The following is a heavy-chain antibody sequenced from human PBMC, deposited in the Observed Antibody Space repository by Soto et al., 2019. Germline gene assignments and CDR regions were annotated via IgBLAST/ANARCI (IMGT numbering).Heavy chain of an antibody. D-gene: IGHD6-6*01. CDR2: ISGNGGST. J-gene: IGHJ5*02. V-gene: IGHV3-23*01. Sequence: EVQLLESGGGLVQSGGSLRLSCAASGFTFSSYAMTWVRRAPGKGLEWVSAISGNGGSTYYADSGKGRFTISRDNSKNTLYLQMNSLRAEDTAVYYCAKSKYSSSWFDPWGQGTLVTVSS. CDR1: GFTFSSYA. CDR3: AKSKYSSSWFDP.